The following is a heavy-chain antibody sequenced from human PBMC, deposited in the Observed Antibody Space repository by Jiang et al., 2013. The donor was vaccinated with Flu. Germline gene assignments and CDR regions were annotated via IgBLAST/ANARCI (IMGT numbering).Heavy chain of an antibody. J-gene: IGHJ4*02. D-gene: IGHD5-24*01. CDR3: ARGSRGGLFDY. CDR2: IYYSGST. V-gene: IGHV4-59*01. Sequence: PPGKGLEWIGCIYYSGSTNXNPPLKSRVTTSIDTSMNQFSLKLSPVTAADTAVYYCARGSRGGLFDYWGQGTLVTVSS.